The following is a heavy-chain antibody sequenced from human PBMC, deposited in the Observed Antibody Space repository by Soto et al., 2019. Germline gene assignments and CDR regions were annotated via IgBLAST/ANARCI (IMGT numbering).Heavy chain of an antibody. CDR3: AYNRGANDAFDI. CDR2: IYYSGST. J-gene: IGHJ3*02. V-gene: IGHV4-39*01. D-gene: IGHD3-10*01. Sequence: PSETLSLTCTVSGGSISSSSYYWGWIRQPPGKGLEWIGSIYYSGSTYYNPSLKSRVTISVDTSKNQFSLKLSSVTAADTAVYYCAYNRGANDAFDIWGQGTMVTV. CDR1: GGSISSSSYY.